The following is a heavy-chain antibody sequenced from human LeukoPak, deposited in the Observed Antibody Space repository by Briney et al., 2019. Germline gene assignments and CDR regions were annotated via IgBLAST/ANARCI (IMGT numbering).Heavy chain of an antibody. V-gene: IGHV3-23*01. Sequence: GGSLRLSCAPSGFIFSRYAMNWVRQAPGKGLEWVSIISNSGDSTIYADSVKGRFTISRDNSKNTLYLQMNSLRAEDTAVYYCARTTMVRGTYYMDVWGKGTTVTVSS. CDR3: ARTTMVRGTYYMDV. CDR2: ISNSGDST. J-gene: IGHJ6*03. CDR1: GFIFSRYA. D-gene: IGHD3-10*01.